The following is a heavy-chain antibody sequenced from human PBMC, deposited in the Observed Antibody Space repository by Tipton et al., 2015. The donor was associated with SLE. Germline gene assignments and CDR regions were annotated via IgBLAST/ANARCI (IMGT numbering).Heavy chain of an antibody. J-gene: IGHJ3*02. CDR2: INPSGGST. V-gene: IGHV1-46*01. CDR3: ARDLGYCSGGIFYPDAFDI. D-gene: IGHD2-15*01. CDR1: GYTFTSYG. Sequence: QSGAEVKKPGASVKVSCKASGYTFTSYGISWVRQAPGQGLEWMGIINPSGGSTSYAQKFQGRVTMARDTSTSTVYMELSSLRSEDTAVYYCARDLGYCSGGIFYPDAFDIWGQGTMVTDSS.